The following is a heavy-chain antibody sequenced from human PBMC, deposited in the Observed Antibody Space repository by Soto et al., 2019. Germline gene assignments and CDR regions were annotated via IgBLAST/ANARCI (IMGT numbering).Heavy chain of an antibody. V-gene: IGHV4-59*01. CDR1: GGSISSYY. J-gene: IGHJ6*02. CDR3: ARVSAARWDYYYGMDV. CDR2: IYYSGST. Sequence: SSETLSLTCTVSGGSISSYYWSWIRQPPGKGLEWIGYIYYSGSTNYNPSLKSRVTISVDTSKNQFSLKLSSVTAADTAVYYCARVSAARWDYYYGMDVWGQGTTVTVSS. D-gene: IGHD6-6*01.